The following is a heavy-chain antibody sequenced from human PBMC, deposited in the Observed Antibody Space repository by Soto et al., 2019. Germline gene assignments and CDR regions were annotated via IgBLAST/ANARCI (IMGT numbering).Heavy chain of an antibody. J-gene: IGHJ6*02. CDR2: IKTSAGGGAT. V-gene: IGHV3-15*07. CDR3: TTGSGEGI. D-gene: IGHD1-26*01. CDR1: GFSFNAAW. Sequence: EVQLVESAGGLVKPGGSLRLSCVASGFSFNAAWMNWVRQAPGEGLEWVGRIKTSAGGGATAYAAPEHGRFTISRDDSNDALYLHMNTLRTEDTAVYYCTTGSGEGIWGQGTTVTVSS.